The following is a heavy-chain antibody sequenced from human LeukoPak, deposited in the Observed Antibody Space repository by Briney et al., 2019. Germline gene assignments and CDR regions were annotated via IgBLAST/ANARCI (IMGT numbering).Heavy chain of an antibody. CDR3: ARCVTYYYGSGSSKWANFDF. CDR2: ISTSSSTI. D-gene: IGHD3-10*01. J-gene: IGHJ4*02. V-gene: IGHV3-48*04. CDR1: GFTFSGYS. Sequence: GGSLRLSCAASGFTFSGYSINWVRQAPGKGLEWVSYISTSSSTIYYSDSVKGRFTISRGNARNSLYLQMNSLRAEDTAVYYCARCVTYYYGSGSSKWANFDFWGQGTLVTVSS.